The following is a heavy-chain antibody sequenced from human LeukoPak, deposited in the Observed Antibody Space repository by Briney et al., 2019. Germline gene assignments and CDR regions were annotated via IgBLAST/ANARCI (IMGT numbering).Heavy chain of an antibody. D-gene: IGHD1-26*01. CDR2: IYYSGST. CDR1: GGSISSSSYY. J-gene: IGHJ3*02. CDR3: ARQNSGSYDDAFDI. Sequence: EPSETLSLTCTVSGGSISSSSYYWGWIRQPPGKGLEWIGSIYYSGSTYYNPSLTSRVTISVDTSKNQFSLKLSSVTAADTAVYYCARQNSGSYDDAFDIWGQGTMVTVSS. V-gene: IGHV4-39*01.